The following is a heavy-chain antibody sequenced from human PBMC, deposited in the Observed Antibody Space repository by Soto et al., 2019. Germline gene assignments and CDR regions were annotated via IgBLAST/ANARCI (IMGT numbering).Heavy chain of an antibody. D-gene: IGHD6-13*01. V-gene: IGHV2-5*02. CDR2: IYWDDSA. Sequence: SGPTLVNPTQTLTLTCTFSGFSLSTTGEGVGWFRQPPGKALEWLALIYWDDSARYSPSLKSRLTIAKGNSENQVVLTLTNTDPVDTATYFCLHRIASDGAWIDPGGQGTLVTVDS. CDR1: GFSLSTTGEG. J-gene: IGHJ5*02. CDR3: LHRIASDGAWIDP.